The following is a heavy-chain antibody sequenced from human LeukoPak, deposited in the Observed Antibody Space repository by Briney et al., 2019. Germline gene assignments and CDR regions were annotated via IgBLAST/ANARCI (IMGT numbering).Heavy chain of an antibody. J-gene: IGHJ4*02. CDR1: GGTFSSYA. CDR2: IIPILGIA. D-gene: IGHD6-13*01. Sequence: ASVKVSCKASGGTFSSYAISWVRQAPGQGLEWMGRIIPILGIANYAQKFQGRVTITADKSTSTAYMELSSLRSEDTAVYYRASIEPIAAAGDPFDYWGQGTLVTVSS. V-gene: IGHV1-69*04. CDR3: ASIEPIAAAGDPFDY.